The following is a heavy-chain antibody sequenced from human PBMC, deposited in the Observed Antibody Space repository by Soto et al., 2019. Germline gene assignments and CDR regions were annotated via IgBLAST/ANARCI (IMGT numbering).Heavy chain of an antibody. CDR1: GGSISSSAYY. V-gene: IGHV4-39*01. CDR3: ARDFFDSSDYTTNWFDP. D-gene: IGHD3-22*01. Sequence: SETLSLTCTVSGGSISSSAYYWGWIRQPPGKGLEWIGNIYYDGNAYYNPSLKSRVTISVDTSKNQFSLKLTSVTAADAALYYCARDFFDSSDYTTNWFDPWGQGTLVTVSS. CDR2: IYYDGNA. J-gene: IGHJ5*02.